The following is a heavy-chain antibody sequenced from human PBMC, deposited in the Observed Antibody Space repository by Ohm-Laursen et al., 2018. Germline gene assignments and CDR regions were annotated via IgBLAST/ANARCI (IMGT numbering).Heavy chain of an antibody. D-gene: IGHD1-26*01. V-gene: IGHV3-11*04. CDR1: GFTVSDNY. J-gene: IGHJ3*02. CDR2: TSSSGSTI. CDR3: ARVSKQWELLLDGFDI. Sequence: SLRLSCAASGFTVSDNYMSWVRQAPGKGLEWVSYTSSSGSTIYYADSVKGRFTISRDNAKNSLYLQMNSLRAEDTAVYYCARVSKQWELLLDGFDIWGQGTMVTVSS.